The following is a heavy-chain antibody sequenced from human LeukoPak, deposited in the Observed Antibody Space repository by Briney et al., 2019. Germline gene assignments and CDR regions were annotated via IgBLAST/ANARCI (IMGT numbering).Heavy chain of an antibody. Sequence: PGGSLRLSCAASGFTFSSYWMNWVRQVPGKGLEWVANTKQDGSEKNYVDSVKGRFTISRDNTKSSLDLQMNSLRAEDTAVYYCARAGGYASSWAFWGQGTLVTVSS. CDR2: TKQDGSEK. J-gene: IGHJ4*02. CDR1: GFTFSSYW. V-gene: IGHV3-7*01. D-gene: IGHD5-12*01. CDR3: ARAGGYASSWAF.